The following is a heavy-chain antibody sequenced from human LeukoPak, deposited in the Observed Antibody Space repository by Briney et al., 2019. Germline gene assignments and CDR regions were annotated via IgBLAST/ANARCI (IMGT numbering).Heavy chain of an antibody. CDR1: GGTFSSYA. V-gene: IGHV1-69*13. J-gene: IGHJ6*02. CDR2: IIPIFGTA. Sequence: SVKVTCKASGGTFSSYAISWVRQAPGQGLEWMGGIIPIFGTANYAQKFQGRVTITADESTSTAYMELSSLRSEDTAVYYCATSYDFWSGSTPYYYYGMDVRGQGTTVTVSS. CDR3: ATSYDFWSGSTPYYYYGMDV. D-gene: IGHD3-3*01.